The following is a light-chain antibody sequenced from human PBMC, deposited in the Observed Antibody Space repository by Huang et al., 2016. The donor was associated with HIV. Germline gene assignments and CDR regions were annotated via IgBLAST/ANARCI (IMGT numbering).Light chain of an antibody. J-gene: IGKJ2*01. Sequence: VMMSQSPATLAASPGERVTLPCGASQSVNTNLAWYQQKPGQPPRLRIYAAATRATGVPARFAGSGSGTEVTLTIDSLQSDDVAVYYCQQYNKWPPEYTFGQGTRLEIK. V-gene: IGKV3-15*01. CDR3: QQYNKWPPEYT. CDR2: AAA. CDR1: QSVNTN.